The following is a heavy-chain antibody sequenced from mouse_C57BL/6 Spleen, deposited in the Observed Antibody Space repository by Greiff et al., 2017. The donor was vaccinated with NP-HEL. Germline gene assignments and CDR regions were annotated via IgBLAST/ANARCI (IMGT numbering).Heavy chain of an antibody. V-gene: IGHV1-69*01. CDR1: GYTFTSYW. CDR3: ARNYDGYYEGYFDY. Sequence: QVQLQQPGAELVMPGASVKLSCKASGYTFTSYWLHWVKQRPGQGLEWIGEIDPSDSYTNYNQKFKGKSTLTVDKSSSTAYMQLSSLTSEDSAVYYCARNYDGYYEGYFDYWGQGTTLTVSS. J-gene: IGHJ2*01. CDR2: IDPSDSYT. D-gene: IGHD2-3*01.